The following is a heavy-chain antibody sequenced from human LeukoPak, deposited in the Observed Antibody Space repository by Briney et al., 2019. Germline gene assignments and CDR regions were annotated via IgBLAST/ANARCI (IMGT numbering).Heavy chain of an antibody. V-gene: IGHV1-46*01. CDR1: GYTFTSYY. Sequence: ASVKVSCKASGYTFTSYYMHWVRQAPGQGLEWMGIINPSGGSTNYAQKFQGRVTMTRDTSTNTVYMELSSLRSEDTAVYYCARDHQRPVGIVGATGHENYWYFDLWGRGTLVTVSS. D-gene: IGHD1-26*01. CDR2: INPSGGST. J-gene: IGHJ2*01. CDR3: ARDHQRPVGIVGATGHENYWYFDL.